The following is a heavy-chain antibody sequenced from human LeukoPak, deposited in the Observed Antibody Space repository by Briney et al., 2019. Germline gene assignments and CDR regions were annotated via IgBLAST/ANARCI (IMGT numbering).Heavy chain of an antibody. CDR3: ARGGQGLEPTTYIY. J-gene: IGHJ4*02. CDR2: INRDGSEK. Sequence: PGGSLRLSCAASGLTLSSYWMSWVRQAPGKGLEWVANINRDGSEKYYVDSVRGRFTISRDNAKNSLYLQMNSLKTEDTAFYYCARGGQGLEPTTYIYWGQGTLVTVSS. V-gene: IGHV3-7*03. D-gene: IGHD1-1*01. CDR1: GLTLSSYW.